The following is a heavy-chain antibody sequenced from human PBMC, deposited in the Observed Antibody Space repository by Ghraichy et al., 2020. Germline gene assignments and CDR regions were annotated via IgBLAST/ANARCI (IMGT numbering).Heavy chain of an antibody. D-gene: IGHD5-12*01. V-gene: IGHV1-2*02. CDR3: ARALGGGYKGGYRGGKPYDAFDI. Sequence: ASVKVSCKASGYTFTGYYMHWVRQAPGQGLEWMGWINPNSGGTNYAQKFQGRVTMTRDTSISTAYMELSRLRSDDTAVYYCARALGGGYKGGYRGGKPYDAFDIWGQGTMVTVSS. CDR2: INPNSGGT. J-gene: IGHJ3*02. CDR1: GYTFTGYY.